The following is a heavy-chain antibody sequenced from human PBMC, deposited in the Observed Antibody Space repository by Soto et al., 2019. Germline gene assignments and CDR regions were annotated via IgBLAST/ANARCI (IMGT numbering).Heavy chain of an antibody. J-gene: IGHJ1*01. CDR3: ASPPRGSSPPVYFQH. D-gene: IGHD3-16*01. CDR2: IIPILGTA. CDR1: GGTFSSYA. Sequence: SVKVSCKASGGTFSSYAISWVRQAPGQGLEWMGGIIPILGTANYAQKFQGRVTITADESTSTAYMELSSLRSEDTAVYYCASPPRGSSPPVYFQHWGQGTLVTVSS. V-gene: IGHV1-69*13.